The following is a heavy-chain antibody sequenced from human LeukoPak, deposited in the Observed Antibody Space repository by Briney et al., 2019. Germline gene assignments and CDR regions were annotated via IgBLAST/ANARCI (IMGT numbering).Heavy chain of an antibody. J-gene: IGHJ4*02. V-gene: IGHV3-48*03. Sequence: GGSLRLSCTASGFTFSSHEMNWVRQAPGKGLEWVSYISSSSSTIYYADSVKGRFTISRDNAKNSLYLQMNSLRAEDTAVYYCAREGSVAGTATFDYWGQGTLVTVSS. CDR2: ISSSSSTI. CDR3: AREGSVAGTATFDY. D-gene: IGHD6-19*01. CDR1: GFTFSSHE.